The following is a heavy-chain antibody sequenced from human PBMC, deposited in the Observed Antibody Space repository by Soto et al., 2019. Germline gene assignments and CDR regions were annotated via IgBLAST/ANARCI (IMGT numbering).Heavy chain of an antibody. CDR2: IYYSGST. Sequence: SETLSLTCTFSGGSISSSSYYLGWIRQPPGKGLEWIGSIYYSGSTYYNPSLKSRVTISVDTSKNQFSLKLSSVTAADTAVYYCARLPYYDFWTDSYYYYGMDVWGQGTTVTVSS. D-gene: IGHD3-3*01. CDR3: ARLPYYDFWTDSYYYYGMDV. J-gene: IGHJ6*02. V-gene: IGHV4-39*01. CDR1: GGSISSSSYY.